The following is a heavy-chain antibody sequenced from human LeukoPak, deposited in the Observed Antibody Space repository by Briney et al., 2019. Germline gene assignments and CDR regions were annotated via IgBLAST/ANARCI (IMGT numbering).Heavy chain of an antibody. CDR1: GYTFTSYG. D-gene: IGHD2-2*01. CDR3: LILPVPAAIETNWFDP. J-gene: IGHJ5*02. V-gene: IGHV1-18*01. Sequence: ASVKVSCKASGYTFTSYGISWVRQAPGQGLEWMGWISAYNGNTNYAQKLQGRVTMTTDTSTSTAYMELRSLRSDDTAVYYCLILPVPAAIETNWFDPWGQGTLVTVSS. CDR2: ISAYNGNT.